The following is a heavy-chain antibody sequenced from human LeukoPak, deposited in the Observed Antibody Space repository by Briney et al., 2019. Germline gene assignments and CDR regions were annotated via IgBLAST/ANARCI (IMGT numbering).Heavy chain of an antibody. Sequence: SDSLSLTFTVAGGTISRYYCGWIRQSPGRGHEWIEYTDYSGGTKSNPSLKSALSTSLDAPKNQFSLKLSSVTAADTAVYYCARDRRRARLHAFDIWGQGTMVTVSS. D-gene: IGHD4-11*01. CDR1: GGTISRYY. J-gene: IGHJ3*02. V-gene: IGHV4-59*01. CDR3: ARDRRRARLHAFDI. CDR2: TDYSGGT.